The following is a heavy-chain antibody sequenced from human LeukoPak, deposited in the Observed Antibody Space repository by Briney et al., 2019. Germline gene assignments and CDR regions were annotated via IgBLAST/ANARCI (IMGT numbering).Heavy chain of an antibody. CDR2: MGSDNKP. D-gene: IGHD6-13*01. CDR3: AKEKDIAAAGPTPLDY. Sequence: GGSLRLSCEASGFTFSAYAMTWVRQAPGQGLEWVSSMGSDNKPHYSESVKGRFAISRDNSKSMLFLQLNSLRAEDTAVYYCAKEKDIAAAGPTPLDYWGQGTLVTVSS. J-gene: IGHJ4*02. CDR1: GFTFSAYA. V-gene: IGHV3-23*01.